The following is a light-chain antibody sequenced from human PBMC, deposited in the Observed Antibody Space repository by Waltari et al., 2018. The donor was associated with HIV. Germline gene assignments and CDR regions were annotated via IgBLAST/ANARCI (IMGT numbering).Light chain of an antibody. CDR3: ISFTTTNSPHVL. CDR1: SSAVGGYTY. Sequence: QSALTQPASVSGSPGQSITISCTGTSSAVGGYTYVSWYQQHPGKAPKLMIYEVNNRPSGISDRFSGSKSANTASLTISGLQADDEADYYCISFTTTNSPHVLFGGGTKLTV. CDR2: EVN. V-gene: IGLV2-14*01. J-gene: IGLJ2*01.